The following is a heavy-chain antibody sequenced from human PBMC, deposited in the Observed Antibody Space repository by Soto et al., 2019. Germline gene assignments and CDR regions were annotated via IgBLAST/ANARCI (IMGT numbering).Heavy chain of an antibody. J-gene: IGHJ6*02. V-gene: IGHV3-30-3*01. Sequence: QVQLVESGGGVVRPGGSLRLSCAASGLTFRTYAMHWVRQAPGKGLEWVVVISYDGSNKYYADSVKGRFTISRDNSKNTLYLQMTSRRAEDTAVYYCARDSYGMDVWGQGTTVTVSS. CDR2: ISYDGSNK. CDR3: ARDSYGMDV. CDR1: GLTFRTYA.